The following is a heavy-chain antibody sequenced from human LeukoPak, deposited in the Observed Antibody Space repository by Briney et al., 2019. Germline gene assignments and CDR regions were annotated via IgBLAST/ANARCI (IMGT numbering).Heavy chain of an antibody. CDR3: ARDPNRNYFDY. Sequence: PGRSLRLSCVASGFTFSSYAMHWVRQAPGKGLEWVAVISYDGSNKYYADSVKGRFTISRDNSKNTLYLQMNSLRAEDTAVYYCARDPNRNYFDYWGQGTLVTVSS. D-gene: IGHD4/OR15-4a*01. J-gene: IGHJ4*02. CDR1: GFTFSSYA. CDR2: ISYDGSNK. V-gene: IGHV3-30*04.